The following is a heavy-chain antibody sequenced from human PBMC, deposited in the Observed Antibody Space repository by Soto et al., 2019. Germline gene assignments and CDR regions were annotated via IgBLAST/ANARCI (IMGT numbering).Heavy chain of an antibody. CDR2: IYNSGST. CDR3: ASMGYHYGSGSYPLDY. V-gene: IGHV4-59*08. D-gene: IGHD3-10*01. CDR1: GGSISSYY. J-gene: IGHJ4*02. Sequence: QVQLQESGPGLVKPSETLSLTCTVSGGSISSYYWTWIRQPPGKGLEWIGFIYNSGSTHYNPSLRSRVTLSVDTSKNQFSLKLRSVTAADTAVYYCASMGYHYGSGSYPLDYWGQGTLVTVSS.